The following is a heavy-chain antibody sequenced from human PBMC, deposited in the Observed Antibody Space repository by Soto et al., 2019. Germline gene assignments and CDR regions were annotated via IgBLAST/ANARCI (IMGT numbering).Heavy chain of an antibody. CDR1: GFTFSSYD. Sequence: PGGSLRLSCAASGFTFSSYDMHWVRQATGKGLEWVSAIGTAGDTYYPGSVKGRFTIARENAKNYLDLQMNSRRAEDTVVYYCARVSCGGGSYDFGYWGQGTLVTVSS. CDR2: IGTAGDT. V-gene: IGHV3-13*01. D-gene: IGHD2-15*01. J-gene: IGHJ4*02. CDR3: ARVSCGGGSYDFGY.